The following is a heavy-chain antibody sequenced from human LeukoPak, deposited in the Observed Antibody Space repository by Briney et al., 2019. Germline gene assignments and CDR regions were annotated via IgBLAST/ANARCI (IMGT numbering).Heavy chain of an antibody. CDR1: GYTFTGYF. Sequence: ASVKVSCKASGYTFTGYFIHWVRQAPGQGLEWTGWINPNSGGTNYAQEFRGRVTMTRDASISTAYMELSRLRSGDTAVYYCARGIPSHYFDYWGQGTLVTVSS. CDR2: INPNSGGT. V-gene: IGHV1-2*02. J-gene: IGHJ4*02. D-gene: IGHD5-18*01. CDR3: ARGIPSHYFDY.